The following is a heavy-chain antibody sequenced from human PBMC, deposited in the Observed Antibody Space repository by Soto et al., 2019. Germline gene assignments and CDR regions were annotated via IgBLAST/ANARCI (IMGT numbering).Heavy chain of an antibody. CDR2: INAGNGNT. D-gene: IGHD1-7*01. V-gene: IGHV1-3*01. CDR1: GYTFTSYA. CDR3: AAEYNWNYNPPEFDY. J-gene: IGHJ4*02. Sequence: GASVKVSCKASGYTFTSYAMHWVRQAPGQRLEWMGWINAGNGNTKYSQKFQGRVTITRDTSASTAYMELSSLRSGDTAVYYCAAEYNWNYNPPEFDYWGQGTLVTVSS.